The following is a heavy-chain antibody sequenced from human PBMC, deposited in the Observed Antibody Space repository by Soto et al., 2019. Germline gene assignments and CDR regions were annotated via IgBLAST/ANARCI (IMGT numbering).Heavy chain of an antibody. V-gene: IGHV4-39*01. J-gene: IGHJ6*02. CDR2: IYYSGST. D-gene: IGHD3-10*01. CDR1: GGPISSSSYY. Sequence: ETLSITCTVSGGPISSSSYYWGWIRQPPGKGLEWIGSIYYSGSTYYNPSLKSRVTISVDTSKNQFSLKLSSVTAADTAVYYCARHVGRATMVRGVDYYYYYGMDVWGQGTTVT. CDR3: ARHVGRATMVRGVDYYYYYGMDV.